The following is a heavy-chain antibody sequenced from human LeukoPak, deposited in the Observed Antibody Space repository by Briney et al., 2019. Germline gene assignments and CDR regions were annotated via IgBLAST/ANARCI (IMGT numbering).Heavy chain of an antibody. CDR1: GFIVSNKY. Sequence: GGSLRLSCAASGFIVSNKYMTWVRQAPGKGLEWVSLIYSDGRTYYADSVRGRCTISRDNSKNTLYLQMNSLRVEDTALYYCARDGGWYKRGLDHYYYYMDVWGKGTTVIVSS. D-gene: IGHD6-19*01. CDR2: IYSDGRT. J-gene: IGHJ6*03. CDR3: ARDGGWYKRGLDHYYYYMDV. V-gene: IGHV3-53*01.